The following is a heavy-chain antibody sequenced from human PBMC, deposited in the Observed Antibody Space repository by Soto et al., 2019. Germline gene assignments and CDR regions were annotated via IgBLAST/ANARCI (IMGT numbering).Heavy chain of an antibody. D-gene: IGHD3-22*01. Sequence: XETLSLTCTVSGGSINSSIYYWVWIRQPPGKGLEWIGSISHSGSTNYNPSLKSRVIISVDTSKNQFSLKLSSVTAADTAVYYCARRDSSGWYYYYYGMDVWGQGATVTVS. CDR2: ISHSGST. CDR1: GGSINSSIYY. CDR3: ARRDSSGWYYYYYGMDV. J-gene: IGHJ6*02. V-gene: IGHV4-39*01.